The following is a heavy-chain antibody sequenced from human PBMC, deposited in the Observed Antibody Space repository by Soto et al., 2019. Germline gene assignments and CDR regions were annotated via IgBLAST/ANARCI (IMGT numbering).Heavy chain of an antibody. J-gene: IGHJ4*01. CDR3: ARGRRGAYYFDY. CDR1: GFTFSNDW. V-gene: IGHV3-74*01. Sequence: EVQLVESGGGLVQSGGSLRLSCAASGFTFSNDWMHWVRQAPGKGLVWVSRVSFDEITTNYADSVKGRFTVSRDNAKNTLFLQMNILRVEYTAVYYCARGRRGAYYFDYWGHGTLVTVSS. CDR2: VSFDEITT. D-gene: IGHD1-26*01.